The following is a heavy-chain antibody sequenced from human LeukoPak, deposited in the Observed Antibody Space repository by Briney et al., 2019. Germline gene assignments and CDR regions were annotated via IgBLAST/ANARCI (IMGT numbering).Heavy chain of an antibody. J-gene: IGHJ4*02. V-gene: IGHV3-30-3*01. CDR2: ISYDGSNK. Sequence: GSLRLSCAASGFTFSSYAMHWVRQAPGKGLEWVAVISYDGSNKYYADSVKGRFTISRDNSKNTLYLQMNSLRAEDTAVYYCARAHYYDSSGYPDSLDYWGQGTLVTVSS. D-gene: IGHD3-22*01. CDR1: GFTFSSYA. CDR3: ARAHYYDSSGYPDSLDY.